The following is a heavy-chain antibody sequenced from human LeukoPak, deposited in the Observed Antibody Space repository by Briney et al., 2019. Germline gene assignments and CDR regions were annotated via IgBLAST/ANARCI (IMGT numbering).Heavy chain of an antibody. V-gene: IGHV3-74*01. D-gene: IGHD6-6*01. CDR1: GFSFSGHW. CDR3: ARGPNSNWSGLDF. CDR2: ISPTGSTT. Sequence: GGSLRLSGTASGFSFSGHWMHWARQLPGKGLVWVSRISPTGSTTSYADSVKGRFTVSRDNAKNTLYLQVNNLRAEDTAVYYCARGPNSNWSGLDFWGQGTLLTVSS. J-gene: IGHJ4*02.